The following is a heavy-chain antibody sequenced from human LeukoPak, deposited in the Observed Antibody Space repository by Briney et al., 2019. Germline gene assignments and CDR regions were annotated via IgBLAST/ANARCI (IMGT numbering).Heavy chain of an antibody. V-gene: IGHV4-59*08. D-gene: IGHD2-15*01. J-gene: IGHJ6*02. CDR1: GGSISSYY. Sequence: SETLSLTCTVSGGSISSYYWSWIRQPPGKGLEWIGYIYYSGSTNYNPSLKSRVTISVDTSKNQFSLKLSSVTAADTAVYYCARQPPYCSGGSCYYYYGMDVRGQGTTVTVSS. CDR2: IYYSGST. CDR3: ARQPPYCSGGSCYYYYGMDV.